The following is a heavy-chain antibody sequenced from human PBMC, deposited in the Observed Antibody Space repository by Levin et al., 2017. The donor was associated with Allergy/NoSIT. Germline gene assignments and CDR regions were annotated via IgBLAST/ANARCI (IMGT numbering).Heavy chain of an antibody. CDR2: IWYDGSNK. D-gene: IGHD3-10*01. V-gene: IGHV3-33*01. J-gene: IGHJ6*02. Sequence: GGSLRLSCAASGFTFSSYGMHWVRQAPGKGLEWVAVIWYDGSNKYYADSVKGRFTISRDNSKNTLYLQMNSLRAEDTAVYYCARDSVRMVRGVNYPPGYYYYGMDVWGQGTTVTVSS. CDR1: GFTFSSYG. CDR3: ARDSVRMVRGVNYPPGYYYYGMDV.